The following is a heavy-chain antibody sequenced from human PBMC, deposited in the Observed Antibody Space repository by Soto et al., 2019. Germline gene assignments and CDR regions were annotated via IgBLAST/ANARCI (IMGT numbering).Heavy chain of an antibody. CDR2: IVPIYRTA. D-gene: IGHD6-13*01. V-gene: IGHV1-69*01. J-gene: IGHJ4*02. CDR1: GGTFSSYR. Sequence: QVQLVQSGAEVKKPGSSVKVSCKASGGTFSSYRINWVRQAPGQGLEWVGGIVPIYRTADYAQKSQGRVTITADEYARTSYMELRSLKSQDTAVYYCVRDSGAKLSSSWGQGTLVTVSS. CDR3: VRDSGAKLSSS.